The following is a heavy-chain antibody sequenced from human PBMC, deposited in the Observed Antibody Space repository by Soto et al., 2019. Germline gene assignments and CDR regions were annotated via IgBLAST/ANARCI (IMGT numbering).Heavy chain of an antibody. CDR1: GFTFSSYG. V-gene: IGHV3-30*03. CDR2: ISYDGSNK. Sequence: PGGSLRLSCAASGFTFSSYGMHWVRQAPGKGLEWVAVISYDGSNKYYADSVKGRFTISRDNSKNTLYLQMNSLRAEGTAVYYCLFPFDYWGQGTLVTVSS. J-gene: IGHJ4*02. CDR3: LFPFDY.